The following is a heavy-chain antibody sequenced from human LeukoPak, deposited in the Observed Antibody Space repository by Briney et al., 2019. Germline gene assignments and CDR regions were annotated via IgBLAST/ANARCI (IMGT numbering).Heavy chain of an antibody. CDR2: ISGGGSST. Sequence: PGGSLRLSCADSGFTFSTYVMSWVRQAPGKGLEWISTISGGGSSTYYADSVKGRFTISRDNSKNTLYLQMNSLKAGDTAVYYCARGSSTHGEYYFDYWGQGTLVTVSS. D-gene: IGHD2-2*01. J-gene: IGHJ4*02. CDR1: GFTFSTYV. CDR3: ARGSSTHGEYYFDY. V-gene: IGHV3-23*01.